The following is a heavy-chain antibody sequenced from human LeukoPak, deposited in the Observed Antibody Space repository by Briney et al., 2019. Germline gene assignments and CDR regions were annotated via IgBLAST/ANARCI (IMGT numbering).Heavy chain of an antibody. D-gene: IGHD5-18*01. Sequence: GGSLRLSCAASGFTVSTNCMTWVRQAPGKGLEWVSTIYSGGTTYYADSVMGRFTISRHNSRNTLYLQMNSLRAEDTAVYYCARVDTVMAYHFDLWGQGTLVTVSS. CDR1: GFTVSTNC. CDR2: IYSGGTT. J-gene: IGHJ4*02. CDR3: ARVDTVMAYHFDL. V-gene: IGHV3-53*04.